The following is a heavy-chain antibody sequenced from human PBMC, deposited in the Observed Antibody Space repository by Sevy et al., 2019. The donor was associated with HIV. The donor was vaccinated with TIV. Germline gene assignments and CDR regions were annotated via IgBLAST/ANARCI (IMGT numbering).Heavy chain of an antibody. V-gene: IGHV1-18*04. CDR2: ISAYNGNT. D-gene: IGHD6-19*01. Sequence: ASVKVSCKASGYTFTSYGISWVRQAPGRGLEWMGWISAYNGNTNYAQMLQGRVTMTTDTSTSTAYMELRSLRSDDTAVYYCARDRAGIAVAGDYDAFDIWGQGTMVTVSS. CDR1: GYTFTSYG. CDR3: ARDRAGIAVAGDYDAFDI. J-gene: IGHJ3*02.